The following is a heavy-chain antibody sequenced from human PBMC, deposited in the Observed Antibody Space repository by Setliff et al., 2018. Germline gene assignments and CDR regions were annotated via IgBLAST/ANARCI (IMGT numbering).Heavy chain of an antibody. D-gene: IGHD3-22*01. CDR3: ARDTRDRYDTSGHYLSLDY. J-gene: IGHJ4*02. CDR1: GYNFRGHG. V-gene: IGHV1-18*01. Sequence: ASVKVSCKASGYNFRGHGINWVRQAPGQGPEWMGWISPYSDGTSYAEKVQDRVTMTTDTSTNTAYLELSSVRFEDTAVYYCARDTRDRYDTSGHYLSLDYWGQGTLVTVSS. CDR2: ISPYSDGT.